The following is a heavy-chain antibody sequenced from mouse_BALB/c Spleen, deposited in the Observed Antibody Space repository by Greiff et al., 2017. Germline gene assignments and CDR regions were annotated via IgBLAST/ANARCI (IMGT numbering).Heavy chain of an antibody. CDR3: ARRSNPYYAMDY. V-gene: IGHV5-12-1*01. J-gene: IGHJ4*01. Sequence: EVMLVESGGGLVKPGGSLKLSCAASGFAFSSYDMSCVRQTPEKRLEWVAYISSGGGSTYYPDTVKGRFTISRDNAKNTLYLQMSSLKSEDTAMYYCARRSNPYYAMDYWGQGTSVTVSS. D-gene: IGHD1-1*01. CDR2: ISSGGGST. CDR1: GFAFSSYD.